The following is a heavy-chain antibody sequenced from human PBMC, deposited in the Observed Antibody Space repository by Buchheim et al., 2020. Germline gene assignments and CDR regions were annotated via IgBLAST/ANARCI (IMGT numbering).Heavy chain of an antibody. Sequence: EVQLLESWGGLVQPGGSLRLSCAASCFTFSGYAFSWVRQVPGKGLEWVSTITASCRTTFYADSVKGRFTVSRDNSRDTLYLHMSSVRPEDTAVYYCATGMSGYNWNYFDYWGQGAL. CDR1: CFTFSGYA. J-gene: IGHJ4*02. V-gene: IGHV3-23*01. D-gene: IGHD1-20*01. CDR3: ATGMSGYNWNYFDY. CDR2: ITASCRTT.